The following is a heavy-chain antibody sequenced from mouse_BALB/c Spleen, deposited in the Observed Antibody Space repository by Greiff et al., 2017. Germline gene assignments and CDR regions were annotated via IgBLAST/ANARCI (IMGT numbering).Heavy chain of an antibody. D-gene: IGHD1-1*01. J-gene: IGHJ1*01. Sequence: VQLKESGGGLVKPGGSLKLSCAASGFTFSSYTMSWVRQTPEKRLEWVATISSGGSYTYYPDSVKGRFTISRDNAKNTLYLQMSSLKSEDTAMYYCTRDHYYGSSGYFDVWGAGTTVTVSS. V-gene: IGHV5-6-4*01. CDR1: GFTFSSYT. CDR3: TRDHYYGSSGYFDV. CDR2: ISSGGSYT.